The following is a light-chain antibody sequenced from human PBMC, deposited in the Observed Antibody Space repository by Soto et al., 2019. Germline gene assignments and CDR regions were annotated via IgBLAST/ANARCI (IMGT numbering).Light chain of an antibody. Sequence: QSALTQPASVSGSPGQSITISCTGTSSDVGSYNLVSWYQQHPGKAPKLMIYEDIERPSGVSNRFSGSKSGNTASLTISGLQTEDEADYYCCSYAGGTSVVFGVGTQLTVL. CDR1: SSDVGSYNL. CDR2: EDI. CDR3: CSYAGGTSVV. V-gene: IGLV2-23*01. J-gene: IGLJ2*01.